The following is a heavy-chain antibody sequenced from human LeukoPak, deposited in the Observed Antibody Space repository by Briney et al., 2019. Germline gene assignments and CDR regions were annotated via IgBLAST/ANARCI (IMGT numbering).Heavy chain of an antibody. CDR3: ARDQSPRDYYDSSGYPDY. V-gene: IGHV1-2*02. CDR2: INPNSGGT. J-gene: IGHJ4*02. CDR1: GYTFTGYY. Sequence: ASVKVSCKASGYTFTGYYMHWVRQAPGQGLEWMGWINPNSGGTNYAQKFQGRVTMTRDTSISTAYMELSRLRSDDTAVYYCARDQSPRDYYDSSGYPDYWGQGTLVTVSS. D-gene: IGHD3-22*01.